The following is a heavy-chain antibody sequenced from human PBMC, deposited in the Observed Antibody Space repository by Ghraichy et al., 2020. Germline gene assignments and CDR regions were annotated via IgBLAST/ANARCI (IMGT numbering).Heavy chain of an antibody. J-gene: IGHJ4*02. CDR3: ARGVSDYYDSSGQFDY. D-gene: IGHD3-22*01. Sequence: GGSLRLSCAASGFTFSDYYMSWIRQAPGKGLEWVSYISSSGSTIYYADSVKGRFTISRDNAKNSLYLQMNSLRAEDTAVYYCARGVSDYYDSSGQFDYWGQGTLVTVSS. CDR2: ISSSGSTI. V-gene: IGHV3-11*01. CDR1: GFTFSDYY.